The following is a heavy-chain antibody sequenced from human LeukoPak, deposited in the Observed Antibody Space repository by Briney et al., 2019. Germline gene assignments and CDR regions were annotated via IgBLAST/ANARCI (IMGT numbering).Heavy chain of an antibody. Sequence: SGTLSLTCAVSGGSISSSNWWSWVRQPPGKGLEWIGEIYHSGSTNYNPSLKSRVTISVDKSKNQFSLKLSSVTAADTAVYCCARDKAKITMVRGVISWFDPWGQGTLVTVSS. V-gene: IGHV4-4*01. CDR1: GGSISSSNW. CDR3: ARDKAKITMVRGVISWFDP. J-gene: IGHJ5*02. CDR2: IYHSGST. D-gene: IGHD3-10*01.